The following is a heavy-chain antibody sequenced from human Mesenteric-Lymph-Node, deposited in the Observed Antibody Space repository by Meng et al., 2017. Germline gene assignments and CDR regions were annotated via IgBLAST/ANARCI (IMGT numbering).Heavy chain of an antibody. CDR1: AYTFTSYD. D-gene: IGHD2-8*02. Sequence: QVQLVQSGAEVKKPGASVKVSCKASAYTFTSYDINWVRQATGQGLEWMGWMNPNSGDTGYAQSFQGRVIMTVNTSISTAYMELSSLRSEDTAMYYCARKGYCTGGACYIAIGYWGQGTLVTVSS. J-gene: IGHJ4*02. CDR2: MNPNSGDT. V-gene: IGHV1-8*01. CDR3: ARKGYCTGGACYIAIGY.